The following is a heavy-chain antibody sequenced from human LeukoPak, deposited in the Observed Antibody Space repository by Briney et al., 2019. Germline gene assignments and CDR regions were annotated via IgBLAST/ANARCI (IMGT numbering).Heavy chain of an antibody. Sequence: SETLSLTCTVSGGSISSYYWSWIRQRPGKGLERIGYIYYSGSTNYNPSLKSRVTISVDTSKNQFSLRLSSVTAADTAVYYCARDLGISAFDIWGQGTMVTVSS. D-gene: IGHD2-15*01. J-gene: IGHJ3*02. CDR3: ARDLGISAFDI. CDR1: GGSISSYY. CDR2: IYYSGST. V-gene: IGHV4-59*01.